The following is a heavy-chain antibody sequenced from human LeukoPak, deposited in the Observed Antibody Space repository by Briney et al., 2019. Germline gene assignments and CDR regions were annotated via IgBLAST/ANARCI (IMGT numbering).Heavy chain of an antibody. D-gene: IGHD3-22*01. CDR2: INWNGGST. J-gene: IGHJ4*02. Sequence: GGSLRLSCAASGFTFDDYGMSWVRQAPGKGLEWVSGINWNGGSTGYADSVKGRFTISRDNSKNTLYLQMNSLRAEDTAVYYCARGGYDSSGYSHDYWGQGTLVTVSS. CDR3: ARGGYDSSGYSHDY. V-gene: IGHV3-20*04. CDR1: GFTFDDYG.